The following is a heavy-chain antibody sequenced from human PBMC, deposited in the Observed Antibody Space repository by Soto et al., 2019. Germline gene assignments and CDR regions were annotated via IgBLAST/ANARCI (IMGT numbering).Heavy chain of an antibody. J-gene: IGHJ4*02. CDR3: ARDPWAADY. V-gene: IGHV3-66*01. CDR2: IYSGGST. CDR1: GFTVSTKY. Sequence: ESGGGLVQRGGSLRLSCAASGFTVSTKYMSWVRQAPGKGLEWVSVIYSGGSTFYADSVRGRFTISRDNSKNTVNLQMNSLRAEDTAVYYCARDPWAADYWGQGTLVTVSS. D-gene: IGHD3-16*01.